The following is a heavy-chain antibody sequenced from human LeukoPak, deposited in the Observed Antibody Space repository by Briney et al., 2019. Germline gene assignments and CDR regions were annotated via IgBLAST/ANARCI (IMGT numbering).Heavy chain of an antibody. V-gene: IGHV3-23*01. CDR2: ITTDT. D-gene: IGHD3-22*01. Sequence: GGSLRLSCAASGFAFNSYDMTWVRRAPGKGLEWVSLITTDTYYADSVRGRFTISRDNSKNTLYLQMNCLRADDTAVYYCAKAGSGHYYDYWGQGTLVTVSS. J-gene: IGHJ4*02. CDR1: GFAFNSYD. CDR3: AKAGSGHYYDY.